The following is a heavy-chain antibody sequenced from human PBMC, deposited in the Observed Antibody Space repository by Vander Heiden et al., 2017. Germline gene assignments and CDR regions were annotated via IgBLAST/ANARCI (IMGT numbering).Heavy chain of an antibody. CDR1: GFTFDDYA. V-gene: IGHV3-9*01. J-gene: IGHJ6*02. Sequence: EVQLVESGGGLVQPGRSLRLSCAASGFTFDDYAMHWVRQAPGKGLEWVSGISWNSGSIGYADSVKGRFTISRDNAKNSLYLQMNSLRAEDTALYYCAKDIRSGYFLQRYYGMDVWGQGTTVTVSS. CDR2: ISWNSGSI. CDR3: AKDIRSGYFLQRYYGMDV. D-gene: IGHD3-3*01.